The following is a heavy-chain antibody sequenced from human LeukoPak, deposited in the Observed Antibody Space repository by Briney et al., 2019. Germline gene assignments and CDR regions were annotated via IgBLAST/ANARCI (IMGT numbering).Heavy chain of an antibody. D-gene: IGHD1-26*01. CDR2: ISAYNGNT. CDR1: GYTFTSYG. J-gene: IGHJ4*02. CDR3: ARDLASSSWFSGIYYAFDY. V-gene: IGHV1-18*01. Sequence: ASVKVSCKASGYTFTSYGISWVRQAPGQGLEWMGWISAYNGNTNYAQKLQGRVTMTTDTSTSTAYMELRSLRSDDTAVYYCARDLASSSWFSGIYYAFDYWGQGTLVTVSS.